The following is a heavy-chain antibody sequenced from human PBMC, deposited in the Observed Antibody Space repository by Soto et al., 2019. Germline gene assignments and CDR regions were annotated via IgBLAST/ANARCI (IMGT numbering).Heavy chain of an antibody. CDR2: IYSGGST. V-gene: IGHV3-53*04. CDR3: ARASSFVEGAVAGPNYYYYYMDV. D-gene: IGHD6-19*01. Sequence: PGGSLRLSCAASGFTVSSNYMSWVRQAPGKGLEWVSVIYSGGSTYYADSVKGRFTISRHNSKNTLYLQMNSLRAEDTAVYYCARASSFVEGAVAGPNYYYYYMDVWGEGTTVTVSS. J-gene: IGHJ6*03. CDR1: GFTVSSNY.